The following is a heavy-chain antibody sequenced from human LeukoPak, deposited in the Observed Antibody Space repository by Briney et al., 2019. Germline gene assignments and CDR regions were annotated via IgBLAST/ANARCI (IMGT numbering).Heavy chain of an antibody. CDR1: GFTFSSYA. J-gene: IGHJ4*02. Sequence: PGGSLRLSCAASGFTFSSYAMSWVRQAPGKGLEWVAAISGSGGSTYYADPVKGRFTISRDNSKNTLYLQMNSLRAEDTAVYYCAKGGSGYVKGFDYWGQGTLVTVSS. CDR3: AKGGSGYVKGFDY. V-gene: IGHV3-23*01. D-gene: IGHD5-12*01. CDR2: ISGSGGST.